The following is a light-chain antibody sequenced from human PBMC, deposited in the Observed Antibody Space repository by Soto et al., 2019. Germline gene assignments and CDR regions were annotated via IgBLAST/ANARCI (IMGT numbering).Light chain of an antibody. CDR2: SNN. V-gene: IGLV1-44*01. CDR1: SSNIGSNT. CDR3: AAWDDSLNGRV. Sequence: QSVLTQPPSASGTPGQRVTISCSGSSSNIGSNTVNWYQQLPGTDPKLLIYSNNQRPSGVPARFSGSKSGTSASLAISGLQSEDEADYYCAAWDDSLNGRVFGGGTKLTVL. J-gene: IGLJ2*01.